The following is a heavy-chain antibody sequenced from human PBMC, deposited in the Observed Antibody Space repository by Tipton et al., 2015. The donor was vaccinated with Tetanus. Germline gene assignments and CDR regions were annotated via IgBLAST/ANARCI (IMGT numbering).Heavy chain of an antibody. CDR3: ARDQGGGRVVRLNWFDP. J-gene: IGHJ5*02. Sequence: TLSLTRNVTGALLTTGGYFWNWIRQHPGKGLEWIGYIYYSGSTYYNPSLKSRVTMSVDTSKNQFSLNLSSVTAADTAVYYCARDQGGGRVVRLNWFDPWGQGTLVTVSS. V-gene: IGHV4-31*03. CDR2: IYYSGST. CDR1: GALLTTGGYF. D-gene: IGHD6-6*01.